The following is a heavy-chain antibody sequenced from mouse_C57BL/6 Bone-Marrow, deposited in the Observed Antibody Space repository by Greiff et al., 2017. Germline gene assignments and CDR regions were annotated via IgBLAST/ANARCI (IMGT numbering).Heavy chain of an antibody. CDR3: AREKGLLPFAY. Sequence: QVQLQQSGPELVKPGASVKLSCKASGYTFTSYDINWVKQRPGQGLAGIGWIYPRDGSTKYNETFKGKATLKGDTSSSTAYMELHSLTSEVSAVYFCAREKGLLPFAYWGQGTLVTVSA. V-gene: IGHV1-85*01. CDR2: IYPRDGST. CDR1: GYTFTSYD. D-gene: IGHD2-3*01. J-gene: IGHJ3*01.